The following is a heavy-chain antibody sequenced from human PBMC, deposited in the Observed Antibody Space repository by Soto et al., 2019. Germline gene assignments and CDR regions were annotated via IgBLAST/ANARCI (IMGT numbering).Heavy chain of an antibody. J-gene: IGHJ4*02. CDR2: IWYDGSNK. D-gene: IGHD3-22*01. Sequence: QVQLLESGGGVVQPGRSLRLSCAASGFTFSSYGMHWVRQAPGKGLEWVAVIWYDGSNKYYADSVKGRFTISRDNSKNTLYLQMNSLRAEDTAVYYCARDEVYDSSGYPGYWGQGTLVTVSS. CDR3: ARDEVYDSSGYPGY. CDR1: GFTFSSYG. V-gene: IGHV3-33*01.